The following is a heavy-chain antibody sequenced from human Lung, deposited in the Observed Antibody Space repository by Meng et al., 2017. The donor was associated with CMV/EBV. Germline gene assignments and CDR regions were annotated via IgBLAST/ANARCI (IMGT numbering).Heavy chain of an antibody. D-gene: IGHD6-6*01. CDR3: ARRGEDSSLPDYYFYGMDV. CDR2: VYPGDSDM. V-gene: IGHV5-51*01. Sequence: GGSLRLXXKGSGYTFTKYWIGWVRQMPGKGLEWMGIVYPGDSDMRYSPSFQGQVTISADKSINTAYLQWSSLKASDSAMYYCARRGEDSSLPDYYFYGMDVWGQGXTVTVSS. J-gene: IGHJ6*02. CDR1: GYTFTKYW.